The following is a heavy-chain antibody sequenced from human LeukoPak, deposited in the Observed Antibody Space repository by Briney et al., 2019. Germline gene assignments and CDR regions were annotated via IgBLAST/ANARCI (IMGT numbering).Heavy chain of an antibody. V-gene: IGHV1-2*02. CDR1: GYTFTGYY. J-gene: IGHJ4*02. Sequence: GASVKVSCKASGYTFTGYYMHWVRQAPGQGLEWMGWINPHSGGTNYAQKFQGGVTMTRDTSISTAYMELSSLRSDDTAVYYCARDRSRYFDYWGQGTLVTVSS. CDR2: INPHSGGT. CDR3: ARDRSRYFDY.